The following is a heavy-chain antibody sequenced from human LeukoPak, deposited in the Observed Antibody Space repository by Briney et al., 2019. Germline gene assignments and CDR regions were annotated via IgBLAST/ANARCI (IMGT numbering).Heavy chain of an antibody. CDR1: GGSISSGGYY. CDR3: ARARPDGYYYYYMDV. J-gene: IGHJ6*03. D-gene: IGHD1-14*01. V-gene: IGHV4-31*03. CDR2: IYYSGST. Sequence: SQTLSLTCTVSGGSISSGGYYWSWIRQHPGKGLEWIGYIYYSGSTYYNPSLKSRVTISVDTSKNPFSLKLSSVTAADTAVYYCARARPDGYYYYYMDVWGKGTTVTVSS.